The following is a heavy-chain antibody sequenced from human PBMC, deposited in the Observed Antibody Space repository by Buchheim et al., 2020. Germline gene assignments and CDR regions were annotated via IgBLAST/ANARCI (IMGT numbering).Heavy chain of an antibody. CDR3: AKKEDYYDSSGYYLFDY. Sequence: EVQLLESGGGLVQPGGSLRLSCAASGFTFSSYAMSWVRQAPGKGLEWVSAISGSGGSTYYADSVKGRFTISRDNSKNTLYLQMNSPRAEDTAVYYCAKKEDYYDSSGYYLFDYWGQGTL. CDR1: GFTFSSYA. D-gene: IGHD3-22*01. J-gene: IGHJ4*02. V-gene: IGHV3-23*01. CDR2: ISGSGGST.